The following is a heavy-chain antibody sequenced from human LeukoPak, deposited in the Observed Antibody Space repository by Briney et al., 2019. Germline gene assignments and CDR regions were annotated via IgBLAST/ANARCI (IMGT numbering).Heavy chain of an antibody. CDR1: GGSINSDDYY. CDR3: AREGYSSGFDY. D-gene: IGHD6-19*01. CDR2: IYHSGGT. Sequence: SETLSLTCTVSGGSINSDDYYWSWIRQPPGKGLEWIGYIYHSGGTSYNLSLKSRATISVDRSKNQISLKLTSVTFADTAVYYCAREGYSSGFDYWGQGTLVTVSS. J-gene: IGHJ4*02. V-gene: IGHV4-30-2*01.